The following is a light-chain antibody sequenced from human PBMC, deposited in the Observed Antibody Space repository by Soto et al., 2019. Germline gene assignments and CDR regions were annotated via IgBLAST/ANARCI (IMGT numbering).Light chain of an antibody. J-gene: IGKJ3*01. CDR1: QSVTTSY. V-gene: IGKV3-20*01. CDR3: QQYGCSPFT. CDR2: GAS. Sequence: EIVLTQSPGTLSLSPGERATLSCWASQSVTTSYLAWYQERPGQAPRLLIYGASSRATGIPDRFSGSGSGTDFTLIISRLEPEDFAVYYCQQYGCSPFTFGPGTKVDIK.